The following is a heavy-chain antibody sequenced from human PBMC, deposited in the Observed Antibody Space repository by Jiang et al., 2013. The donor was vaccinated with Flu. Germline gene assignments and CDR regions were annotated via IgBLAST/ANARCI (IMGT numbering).Heavy chain of an antibody. V-gene: IGHV2-5*02. CDR2: IYGDGDE. CDR1: GFALTTGGVG. D-gene: IGHD6-13*01. Sequence: KPTQTLTLTCTFSGFALTTGGVGVAWIRQPPGKALEWLALIYGDGDERYSPSLQSRLTITKDATKNQVVLRMTNMEPVDTATYFCAHIPLLSSYYPMDNWFDPGARGPWSPSPQ. CDR3: AHIPLLSSYYPMDNWFDP. J-gene: IGHJ5*02.